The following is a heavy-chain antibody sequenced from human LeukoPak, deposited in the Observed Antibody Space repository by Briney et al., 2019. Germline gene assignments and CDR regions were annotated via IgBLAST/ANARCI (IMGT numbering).Heavy chain of an antibody. CDR3: ARVGSSSWIYYYMDV. Sequence: PSETLSLTCAVYGGSFSGYYWSWIRQPPGKGLEWIGEINHSRSTNYNPSLKSRVTISVDTSKNQFSLKLSSVTAADTAVYYCARVGSSSWIYYYMDVWGKGTTVTVSS. V-gene: IGHV4-34*01. J-gene: IGHJ6*03. D-gene: IGHD6-13*01. CDR1: GGSFSGYY. CDR2: INHSRST.